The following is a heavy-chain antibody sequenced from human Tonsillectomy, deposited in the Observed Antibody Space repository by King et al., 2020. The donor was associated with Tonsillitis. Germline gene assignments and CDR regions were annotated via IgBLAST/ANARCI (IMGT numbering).Heavy chain of an antibody. J-gene: IGHJ1*01. CDR3: ARELRGSH. CDR1: GFTFSSYS. Sequence: VQLVESGGGLVEPGGSLRLSCAASGFTFSSYSMTWVRQAPGKGLEWVSSIGTSSRYIYYVESVKGRFTISRDNAENSLFLQMNTLRVEDTAVYYCARELRGSHWGQGTLVTVSS. V-gene: IGHV3-21*04. D-gene: IGHD3-16*01. CDR2: IGTSSRYI.